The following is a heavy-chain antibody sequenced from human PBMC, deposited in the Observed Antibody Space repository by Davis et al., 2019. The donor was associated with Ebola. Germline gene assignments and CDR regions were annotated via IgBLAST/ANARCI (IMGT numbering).Heavy chain of an antibody. CDR2: ISAYNGNT. CDR3: ARDVYSSSWPVGTNYYYGMDV. Sequence: ASAKVSCNASAYTFTSYGISWVRQAPGQGLEWMGWISAYNGNTNYAQKLQGRVTMTTDTSTSTAYMELRSLRSDDTAVYYCARDVYSSSWPVGTNYYYGMDVWGQGTTVTVSS. V-gene: IGHV1-18*01. D-gene: IGHD6-13*01. J-gene: IGHJ6*02. CDR1: AYTFTSYG.